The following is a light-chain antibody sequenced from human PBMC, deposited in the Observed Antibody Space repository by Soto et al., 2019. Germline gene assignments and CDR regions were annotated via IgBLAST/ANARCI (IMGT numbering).Light chain of an antibody. CDR1: QTVSSN. CDR3: QQYNSWPRT. CDR2: GAS. V-gene: IGKV3-15*01. J-gene: IGKJ1*01. Sequence: IVLTQSPATLSVSPGERATLSCRARQTVSSNLAWYQQKPGQAPRLLIYGASTRATGIPARFSGSGSGTEFTLTISSLQSEDFAVYYCQQYNSWPRTFGQGTK.